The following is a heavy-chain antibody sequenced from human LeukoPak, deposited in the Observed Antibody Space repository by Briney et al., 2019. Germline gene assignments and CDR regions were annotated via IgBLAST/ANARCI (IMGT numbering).Heavy chain of an antibody. Sequence: GGSLRLSCAASGFTFSKYWMSWVRQAPGKGLEWVANIKQDGSEKYYVDSVKGRFTVSRDNAKNSLYLQMDSLRAEDTAVYYCARASIAVSFYDYWGQGTLVTVSS. V-gene: IGHV3-7*01. J-gene: IGHJ4*02. CDR1: GFTFSKYW. CDR2: IKQDGSEK. D-gene: IGHD6-19*01. CDR3: ARASIAVSFYDY.